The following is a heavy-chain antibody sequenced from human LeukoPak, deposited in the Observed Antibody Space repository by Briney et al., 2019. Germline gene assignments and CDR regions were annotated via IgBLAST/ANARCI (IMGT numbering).Heavy chain of an antibody. CDR3: ASSDYALRRDAFGI. V-gene: IGHV1-18*01. D-gene: IGHD4-17*01. CDR1: GYTFTSYG. J-gene: IGHJ3*02. CDR2: ISAYNGNT. Sequence: GASVKVSCKASGYTFTSYGISWVRQAPGQGLEWMGWISAYNGNTNYAQKLQGRVTMTTDTSTSTAYMELRSLRSDDTAVYYCASSDYALRRDAFGIWGQGTMVTVSS.